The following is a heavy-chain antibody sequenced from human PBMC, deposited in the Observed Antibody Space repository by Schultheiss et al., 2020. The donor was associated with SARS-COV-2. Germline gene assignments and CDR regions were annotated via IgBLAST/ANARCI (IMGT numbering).Heavy chain of an antibody. CDR2: IWYDGSNK. CDR3: AKGAYYDFWSGYSGYFDY. V-gene: IGHV3-33*06. Sequence: GGSLRLSCVTSGFNFDTHGMHWVRQAPGKGLEWVAVIWYDGSNKYYADSVKGRFTISRDNSKNTLYLQMNSLRAEDTAVYYCAKGAYYDFWSGYSGYFDYWGQGTLVTVSS. D-gene: IGHD3-3*01. J-gene: IGHJ4*02. CDR1: GFNFDTHG.